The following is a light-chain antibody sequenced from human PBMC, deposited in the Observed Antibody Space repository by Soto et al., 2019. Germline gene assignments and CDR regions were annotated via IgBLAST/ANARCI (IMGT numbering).Light chain of an antibody. Sequence: QSVLPQPPSASGSPGQSVTISCTGTSSDVGGYNYVSWYQQHPGKAPKFMIYEVSKRPSGVPDRFSGSKSGNTASLTVSGLQAEDKADYYCSSYAGSNNLVFGGGTKLTVL. CDR3: SSYAGSNNLV. CDR2: EVS. J-gene: IGLJ2*01. V-gene: IGLV2-8*01. CDR1: SSDVGGYNY.